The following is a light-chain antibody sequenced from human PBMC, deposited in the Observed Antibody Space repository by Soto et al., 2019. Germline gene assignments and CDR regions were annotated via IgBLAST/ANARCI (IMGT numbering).Light chain of an antibody. Sequence: QSVLTQPASVSGSPGQSITISCTGTSSDIDTYNYVSWYQQHPGKAPKLIIYEVTNRPSGVSNRFSGSKSGTSASLAITGLQADDEADYYCQSYESSSLSGFVFGSGTKVTVL. CDR1: SSDIDTYNY. CDR2: EVT. CDR3: QSYESSSLSGFV. J-gene: IGLJ1*01. V-gene: IGLV2-14*01.